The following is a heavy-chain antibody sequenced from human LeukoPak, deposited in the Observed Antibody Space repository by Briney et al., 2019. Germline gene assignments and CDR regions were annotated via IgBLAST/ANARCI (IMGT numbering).Heavy chain of an antibody. CDR3: ARETLYCSSTSCYSAWFDP. V-gene: IGHV4-30-2*01. CDR1: GGSISSGDYS. D-gene: IGHD2-2*02. Sequence: SETLSLTCAVSGGSISSGDYSWSWIRQPPGKGLEWIGYIYHSGSTYYNPSLKSRVTISVDRSKNQFSLKLSSVTAADTAVYYCARETLYCSSTSCYSAWFDPWGQGTLVTVSS. CDR2: IYHSGST. J-gene: IGHJ5*02.